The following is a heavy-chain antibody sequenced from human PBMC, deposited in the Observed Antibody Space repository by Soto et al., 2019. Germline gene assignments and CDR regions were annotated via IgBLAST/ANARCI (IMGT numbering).Heavy chain of an antibody. Sequence: PSETLSLTCTVSGGSISSYYWSWIRQPPGKGLEWIGYIYYSGSTNYNPSLKSRVTISVDTSKNQFSLKLSSVTAADTAVYYCARDRRYCSSTSCYVDFDYWGQGTLVTAPQ. CDR3: ARDRRYCSSTSCYVDFDY. J-gene: IGHJ4*02. CDR2: IYYSGST. CDR1: GGSISSYY. V-gene: IGHV4-59*01. D-gene: IGHD2-2*01.